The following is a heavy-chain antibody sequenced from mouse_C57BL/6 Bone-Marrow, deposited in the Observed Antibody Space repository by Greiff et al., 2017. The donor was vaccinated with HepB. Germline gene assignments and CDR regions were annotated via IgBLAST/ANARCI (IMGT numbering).Heavy chain of an antibody. V-gene: IGHV7-1*01. CDR3: ARDAWFAY. CDR2: SRNKANDYTT. Sequence: EVKLMESGGGLVQSGRSLRLSCATSGFTFSDFYMEWVRQAPGKGLEWIAASRNKANDYTTEYSSSVKGRFIVSRDTSQSILYLQMNALGAEDTAIYYCARDAWFAYWGQGTRVTVSA. CDR1: GFTFSDFY. J-gene: IGHJ3*01.